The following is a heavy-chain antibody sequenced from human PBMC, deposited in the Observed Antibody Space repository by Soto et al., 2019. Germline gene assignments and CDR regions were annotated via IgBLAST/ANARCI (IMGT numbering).Heavy chain of an antibody. CDR2: MYSGGGT. V-gene: IGHV3-66*01. Sequence: EVQLVESGGGLVQPGGSLRLSCAAFGFTFSGNSMTWVRQAPGKGLEWVSVMYSGGGTNYADAVKGRFTVSTNTSKNTLFLKMNDLSAEDTAVYYCTRDSAPTVTADSWGQGTLVTVSS. J-gene: IGHJ4*02. CDR3: TRDSAPTVTADS. D-gene: IGHD4-17*01. CDR1: GFTFSGNS.